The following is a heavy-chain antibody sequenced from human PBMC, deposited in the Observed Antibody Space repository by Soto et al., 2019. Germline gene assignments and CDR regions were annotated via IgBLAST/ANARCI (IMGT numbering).Heavy chain of an antibody. CDR3: ANLMTKADY. V-gene: IGHV3-23*01. CDR1: GFTFSSYA. J-gene: IGHJ4*02. Sequence: LRLSCAASGFTFSSYAMSWVRQAPGKGLEWVSAISGSGGSTYYADSVKGRFTISRDNSKNTLYLQMDSLRAEDTAVYYCANLMTKADYWGQGTLVTVSS. CDR2: ISGSGGST.